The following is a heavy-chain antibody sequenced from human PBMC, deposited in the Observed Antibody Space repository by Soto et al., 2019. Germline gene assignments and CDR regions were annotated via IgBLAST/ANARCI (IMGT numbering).Heavy chain of an antibody. CDR2: ISYDGSNK. D-gene: IGHD5-18*01. V-gene: IGHV3-30-3*01. Sequence: QVQLVESGGGVVQPGRSLRLSCAASGFTFSSYAMHWVRQAPGKGLEWVAVISYDGSNKYYADSVKGRFTISRDNSKNTLYLQMNSLRAEDTAVYYCASHLPHDPTWIQLWLGLGYWGQGTLVTVSS. J-gene: IGHJ4*02. CDR3: ASHLPHDPTWIQLWLGLGY. CDR1: GFTFSSYA.